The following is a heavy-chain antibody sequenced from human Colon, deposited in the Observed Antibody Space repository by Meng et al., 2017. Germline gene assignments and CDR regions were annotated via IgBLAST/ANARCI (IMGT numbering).Heavy chain of an antibody. Sequence: SETLSLTCTVSGGSIRGHYWSWIRQTPGKGLEWIGYVYYSGTSNYLASLRGRVTISVDTSKNQFSLNLSSVTAADTAVSYCARDCSSTSCYGAFDFWGQGTLVTVSS. CDR1: GGSIRGHY. V-gene: IGHV4-59*11. D-gene: IGHD2-2*01. J-gene: IGHJ4*02. CDR3: ARDCSSTSCYGAFDF. CDR2: VYYSGTS.